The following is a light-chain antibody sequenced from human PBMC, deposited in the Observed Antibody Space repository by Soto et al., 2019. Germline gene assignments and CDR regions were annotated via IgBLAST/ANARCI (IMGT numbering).Light chain of an antibody. Sequence: QSALTQPASVSGSPGQSITISCTGTSSDVGGYNYVSWYQQHPGKAPKLMIYEVNNRPSGVSNRFSGSKSGNTASLTISRLQAEDEADYYCSSYTSTTTLWVFGGGTKLPVL. CDR3: SSYTSTTTLWV. CDR1: SSDVGGYNY. CDR2: EVN. V-gene: IGLV2-14*01. J-gene: IGLJ3*02.